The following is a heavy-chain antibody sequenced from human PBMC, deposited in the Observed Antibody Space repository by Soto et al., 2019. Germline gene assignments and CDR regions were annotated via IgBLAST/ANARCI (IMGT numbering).Heavy chain of an antibody. CDR3: ARHGGYYFDY. J-gene: IGHJ4*02. D-gene: IGHD3-16*01. CDR2: IYQGLSI. CDR1: SGSFSGYY. V-gene: IGHV4-34*01. Sequence: SETLSLTCAVYSGSFSGYYWSWIRQPPGKGLEWLGEIYQGLSIIYSLSLKSRATISGDSSKNQFSLELSSVTASDTGVYYCARHGGYYFDYWGQGTLVTVSS.